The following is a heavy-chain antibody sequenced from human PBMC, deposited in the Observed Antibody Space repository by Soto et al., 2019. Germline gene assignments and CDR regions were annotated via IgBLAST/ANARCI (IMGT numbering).Heavy chain of an antibody. CDR1: GFTFSSCA. CDR3: ARDKRDLRFLEWSYYFDY. CDR2: ISYDGSNK. J-gene: IGHJ4*02. D-gene: IGHD3-3*01. V-gene: IGHV3-30-3*01. Sequence: QVQLVESGGGVVQPGRSLRLSCAASGFTFSSCAMHWVRQAPGKGLEWVARISYDGSNKYYADSVKGRFTISRDNSKNTLYLQMNSLRAEDTAVYYCARDKRDLRFLEWSYYFDYWCQGTLVTVSS.